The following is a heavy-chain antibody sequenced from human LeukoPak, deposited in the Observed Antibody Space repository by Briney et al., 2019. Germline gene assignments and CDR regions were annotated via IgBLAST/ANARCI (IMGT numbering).Heavy chain of an antibody. Sequence: PGGSLRLSCAASGFTFSSYGMHWVRQAPGKGLEWVAFIRYDGSNKYYADSVKGRFTISRDNSKNTLYLQMNSLRAEDTAVYYCAKDQGTMIVVASLDYWGQGTPVTVSS. CDR3: AKDQGTMIVVASLDY. D-gene: IGHD3-22*01. V-gene: IGHV3-30*02. CDR1: GFTFSSYG. J-gene: IGHJ4*02. CDR2: IRYDGSNK.